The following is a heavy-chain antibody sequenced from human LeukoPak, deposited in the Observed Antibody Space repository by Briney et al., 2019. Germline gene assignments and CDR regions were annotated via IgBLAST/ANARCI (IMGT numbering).Heavy chain of an antibody. Sequence: SGPALVRPTQTLTLTCDFSGFSLSTPAVGVGWVRQPPGKALEWLGSVYWDDDKRYRPSLKSRLTITKDTSKSQVVLTVTNVAPEDTATYFCAHSLDSTSWYGYYYDMDVWGKGTTVAVSS. CDR1: GFSLSTPAVG. J-gene: IGHJ6*03. V-gene: IGHV2-5*02. D-gene: IGHD2-2*01. CDR2: VYWDDDK. CDR3: AHSLDSTSWYGYYYDMDV.